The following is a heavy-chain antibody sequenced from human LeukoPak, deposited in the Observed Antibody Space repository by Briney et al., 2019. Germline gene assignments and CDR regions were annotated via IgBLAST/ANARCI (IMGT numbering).Heavy chain of an antibody. CDR2: INHSGST. V-gene: IGHV4-34*01. D-gene: IGHD5-12*01. CDR3: ARGRRLRLPDY. Sequence: SETLSLTCAVYGGSFSGYYWSWIRQPPGKGLEWIGEINHSGSTSYNPSLKSRVTISVDTSKNQFSLKLSSVTAADTAVYYCARGRRLRLPDYWGQGTLVTVSS. J-gene: IGHJ4*02. CDR1: GGSFSGYY.